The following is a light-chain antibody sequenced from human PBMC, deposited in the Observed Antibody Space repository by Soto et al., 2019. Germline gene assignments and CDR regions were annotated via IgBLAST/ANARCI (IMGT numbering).Light chain of an antibody. CDR2: DAS. V-gene: IGKV3-11*01. J-gene: IGKJ1*01. Sequence: EIVLTHYPATLSLSPGERATLSCRASQSVSGYLAWYQQKPGQPPRLLIYDASNRATGIPDRFSGSGSGMDFTLTISSLEPEDFAVYYCQQSGDSQWTFGQGTKVDIK. CDR3: QQSGDSQWT. CDR1: QSVSGY.